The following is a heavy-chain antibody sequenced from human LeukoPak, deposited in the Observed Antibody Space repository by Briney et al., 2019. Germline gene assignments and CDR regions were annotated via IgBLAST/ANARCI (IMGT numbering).Heavy chain of an antibody. V-gene: IGHV3-23*01. D-gene: IGHD3-3*01. CDR1: GFAFSSYG. Sequence: GGSLRLSCAASGFAFSSYGMHWVRQAPGKGLEWVSAISGSGGSTYYADSVKGRFTISRDNSKNTLYLQMNSLRAEDTAVYYCAKDSYHYDFWSGYLSYYYMDVWGKGTTVTVSS. CDR3: AKDSYHYDFWSGYLSYYYMDV. J-gene: IGHJ6*03. CDR2: ISGSGGST.